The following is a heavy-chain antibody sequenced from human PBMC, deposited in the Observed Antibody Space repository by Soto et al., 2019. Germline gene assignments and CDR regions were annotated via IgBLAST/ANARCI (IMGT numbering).Heavy chain of an antibody. CDR2: IIPIFGTA. CDR3: ARFSGGSYNTYYFYYGMDV. Sequence: ASVKVSCKASGGTFSSYAISWVRQAPGQGLEWMGGIIPIFGTAKYAQDLQGRVTMTTDTSTSTAYMELRSLRSDDTAVYYCARFSGGSYNTYYFYYGMDVWGQGTTVTVSS. J-gene: IGHJ6*02. CDR1: GGTFSSYA. D-gene: IGHD2-15*01. V-gene: IGHV1-69*05.